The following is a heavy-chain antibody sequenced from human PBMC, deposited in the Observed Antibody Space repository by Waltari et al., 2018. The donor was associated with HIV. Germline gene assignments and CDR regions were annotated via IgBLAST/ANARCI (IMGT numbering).Heavy chain of an antibody. D-gene: IGHD6-13*01. CDR3: VKEHQYSHSWYSYYGMDV. J-gene: IGHJ6*02. Sequence: EVQVLESGGALVQPGGALRLSWAASGFTFCNYGMSWVRQAPGKGLEWVSTIGGSGGSTYYADSVKGRFTVSRDNSKNTLYLQMNSLRAEDTAVYFCVKEHQYSHSWYSYYGMDVWGQGTTVTVSS. CDR1: GFTFCNYG. V-gene: IGHV3-23*01. CDR2: IGGSGGST.